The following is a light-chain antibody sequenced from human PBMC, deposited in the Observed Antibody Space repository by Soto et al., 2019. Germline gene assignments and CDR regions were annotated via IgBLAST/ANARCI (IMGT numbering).Light chain of an antibody. CDR2: EVS. CDR3: SSYTSSSTLYV. V-gene: IGLV2-14*01. J-gene: IGLJ1*01. CDR1: SSDVGSYNY. Sequence: QSALTQPASVSGSPGQSITISCTGTSSDVGSYNYVSWYQQHPGKAPKLMIYEVSNRPSGVSNRFSGSKSGNTASLTISGXXXXXXXXYYCSSYTSSSTLYVFGTGTK.